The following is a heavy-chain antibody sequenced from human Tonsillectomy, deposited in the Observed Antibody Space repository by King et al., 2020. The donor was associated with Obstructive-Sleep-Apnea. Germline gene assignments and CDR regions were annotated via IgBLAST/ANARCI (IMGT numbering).Heavy chain of an antibody. CDR2: IFSNDEK. CDR1: GFSLSNARMG. CDR3: ARMKGQQLVRSNWFDP. J-gene: IGHJ5*02. V-gene: IGHV2-26*01. D-gene: IGHD6-13*01. Sequence: VTLKESGSVLVKPTETLTLTCTVSGFSLSNARMGVSWIRQPPGKSLEWLAHIFSNDEKSYSTTLKRRLTISKDTPKSQVVLTMTNMDPVDTATYYCARMKGQQLVRSNWFDPWGQGTLVTVSS.